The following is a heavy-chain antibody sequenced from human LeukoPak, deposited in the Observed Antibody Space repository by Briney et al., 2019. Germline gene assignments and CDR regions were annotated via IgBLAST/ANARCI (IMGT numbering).Heavy chain of an antibody. CDR3: ARELAAAELIDY. CDR1: GFTFSSYA. J-gene: IGHJ4*02. CDR2: ISYDGSNK. Sequence: RGSLRLSCAASGFTFSSYAMHWVRQAPGKGLEWVAVISYDGSNKYYADSVKGRFTISRDNSKNTLYLQMNSLRAEDTAVYYCARELAAAELIDYWGQGTLVTVSS. D-gene: IGHD6-13*01. V-gene: IGHV3-30-3*01.